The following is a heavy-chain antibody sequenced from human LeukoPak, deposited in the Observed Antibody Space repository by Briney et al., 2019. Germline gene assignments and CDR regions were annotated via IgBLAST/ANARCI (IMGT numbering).Heavy chain of an antibody. CDR1: GGSISSSSYY. V-gene: IGHV4-39*01. CDR3: ARNFREISGGYYYPLDY. D-gene: IGHD3-22*01. CDR2: IYYSGST. Sequence: SETLSLTCTVSGGSISSSSYYWGWIRQPPGKGLEWIGSIYYSGSTYYNPSLKSRVTISVDTSKNQFSLKLSSVTAADTAVYYCARNFREISGGYYYPLDYWGQGTLVTVSS. J-gene: IGHJ4*02.